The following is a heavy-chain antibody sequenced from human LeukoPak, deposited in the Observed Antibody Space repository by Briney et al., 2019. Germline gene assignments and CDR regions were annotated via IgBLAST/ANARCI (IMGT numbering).Heavy chain of an antibody. CDR1: GFTFSSYW. CDR2: IKQDGSEK. D-gene: IGHD3-10*01. V-gene: IGHV3-7*01. Sequence: PGGSLRLSCAASGFTFSSYWMSWVRQAPGKGLEWVANIKQDGSEKYYVDSVKGRFTISRDNAKNSLYLQMNSLRAEDTAVYYCARHVYYYGSVRYYFDYWGQGTLVTVSS. J-gene: IGHJ4*02. CDR3: ARHVYYYGSVRYYFDY.